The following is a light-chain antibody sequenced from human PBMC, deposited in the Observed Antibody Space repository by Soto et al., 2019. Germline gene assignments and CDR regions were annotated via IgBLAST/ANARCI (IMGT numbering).Light chain of an antibody. J-gene: IGLJ1*01. CDR2: NNN. V-gene: IGLV1-47*02. CDR1: SSNIGSSY. CDR3: AAWDDRVSGYV. Sequence: QSVLTQPPSTSGTPGQRATISCSGSSSNIGSSYVFWFQHLPGTAPKLLMYNNNQRPSGVPDRVSASKSGTSASLAISGLRSEDEADYYCAAWDDRVSGYVFGTGTKVTVL.